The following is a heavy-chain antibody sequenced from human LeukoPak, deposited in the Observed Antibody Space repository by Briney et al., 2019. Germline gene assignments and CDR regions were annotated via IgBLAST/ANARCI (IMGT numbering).Heavy chain of an antibody. CDR1: GYSFTSNY. J-gene: IGHJ4*02. Sequence: ASVKVSCKVSGYSFTSNYIHWVRQAPGQGLEWMGMIYPRDGSTSYAQRFQDRVTVTRDTPTSTVHMELSGLRSEDTAVYYCARDQEGFDYWGQGTLVTVSS. V-gene: IGHV1-46*01. CDR3: ARDQEGFDY. CDR2: IYPRDGST.